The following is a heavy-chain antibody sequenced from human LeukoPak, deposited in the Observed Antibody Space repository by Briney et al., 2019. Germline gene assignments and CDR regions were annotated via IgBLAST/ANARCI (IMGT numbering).Heavy chain of an antibody. J-gene: IGHJ4*02. V-gene: IGHV3-30*03. CDR1: GFTFSSYG. D-gene: IGHD3-10*01. Sequence: GRSLRLSCAASGFTFSSYGMHWVRQAPGKGLEWVAVISYDGSKKYYADSVKGRFTISRDNSKNTLYLQMNSLRAEDTAVYYCATHYYGSGSYYNVGYWGQGTLVTVSS. CDR2: ISYDGSKK. CDR3: ATHYYGSGSYYNVGY.